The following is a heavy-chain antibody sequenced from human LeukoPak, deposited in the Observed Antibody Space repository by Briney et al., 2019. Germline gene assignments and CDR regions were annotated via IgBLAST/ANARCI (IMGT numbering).Heavy chain of an antibody. CDR1: GFTFSSYW. J-gene: IGHJ3*02. CDR3: AKGTGMGYYDSSGYAFDI. D-gene: IGHD3-22*01. Sequence: SGGSLRLSCAASGFTFSSYWMHWVRQAPGKGLEWVSGISGSGGSTYYADSVKGRFTISRDNSKNTLYLQMNSLRAEDTAVYYCAKGTGMGYYDSSGYAFDIWGQGTMVTVSS. CDR2: ISGSGGST. V-gene: IGHV3-23*01.